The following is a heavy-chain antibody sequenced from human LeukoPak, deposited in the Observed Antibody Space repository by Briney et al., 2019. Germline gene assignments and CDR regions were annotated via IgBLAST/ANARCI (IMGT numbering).Heavy chain of an antibody. CDR1: GYTFTDYF. CDR3: ARVKKLMPELEF. D-gene: IGHD1-7*01. Sequence: GASVNVSCKSSGYTFTDYFIHWVRQAPGQGLEWMGWINPNSGATMYAQKFQGRVSMTRDTSINTAYMDLTNLRSDDTAIFYCARVKKLMPELEFWGQGTLVTVSS. CDR2: INPNSGAT. V-gene: IGHV1-2*02. J-gene: IGHJ4*02.